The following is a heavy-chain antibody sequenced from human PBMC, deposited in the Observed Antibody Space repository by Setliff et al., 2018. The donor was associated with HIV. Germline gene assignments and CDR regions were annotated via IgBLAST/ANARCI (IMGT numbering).Heavy chain of an antibody. J-gene: IGHJ4*02. V-gene: IGHV4-31*03. CDR3: ARAPRLTRIFTPLYFDY. CDR2: IHHSGSY. D-gene: IGHD3-9*01. Sequence: PSETLSLTCTVAGVSINSDGYYWGWIRQHPGKGLEWIGCIHHSGSYYYNPSLKSRLTISVDTSKNQFSLRLDSVTAADTAVYHCARAPRLTRIFTPLYFDYWGQGALVTVSS. CDR1: GVSINSDGYY.